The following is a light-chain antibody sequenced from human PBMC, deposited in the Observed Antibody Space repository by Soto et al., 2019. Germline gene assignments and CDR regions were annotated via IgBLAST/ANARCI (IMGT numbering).Light chain of an antibody. Sequence: QSVLTQPPSVSGAPGQRVTISCTGSSSNIGARYDVHWYQQLPGTAPKLLIYDNSNRPSGVPDRFSGSKSGTSASLAITGLQAEDEADYYCQSYDNNAAGVFGGGTKLTVL. V-gene: IGLV1-40*01. CDR1: SSNIGARYD. J-gene: IGLJ3*02. CDR2: DNS. CDR3: QSYDNNAAGV.